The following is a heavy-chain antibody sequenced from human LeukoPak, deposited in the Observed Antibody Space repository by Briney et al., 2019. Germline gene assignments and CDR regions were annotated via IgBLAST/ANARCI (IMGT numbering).Heavy chain of an antibody. CDR3: ARDQRYADTAMSPSFDY. CDR2: IIPILGIA. Sequence: SVKVSCKASGGTFSSYAISWVRPAPGQGLEWMGRIIPILGIANYAQKFQGRVTITADKSTSTAYMELSSLRSEDTAVYYCARDQRYADTAMSPSFDYWGQGTLVTVSS. V-gene: IGHV1-69*04. J-gene: IGHJ4*02. D-gene: IGHD5-18*01. CDR1: GGTFSSYA.